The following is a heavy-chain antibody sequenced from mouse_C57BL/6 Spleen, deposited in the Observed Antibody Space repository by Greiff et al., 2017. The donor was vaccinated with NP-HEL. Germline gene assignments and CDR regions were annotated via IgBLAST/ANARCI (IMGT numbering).Heavy chain of an antibody. CDR3: ARLHYYGSSYYYFDY. Sequence: EVQGVESGGGLVQPGGSLSLSCAASGFTFTDYYMSWVRQPPGKALEWLGFIRNKANGYTTEYSASVKGRFTISRDNSQSILYLQMNALRAEDSATYYCARLHYYGSSYYYFDYWGQGTTLTVSS. CDR1: GFTFTDYY. J-gene: IGHJ2*01. CDR2: IRNKANGYTT. D-gene: IGHD1-1*01. V-gene: IGHV7-3*01.